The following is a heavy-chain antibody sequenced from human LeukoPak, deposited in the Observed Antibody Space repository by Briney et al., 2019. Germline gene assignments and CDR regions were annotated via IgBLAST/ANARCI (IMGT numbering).Heavy chain of an antibody. D-gene: IGHD5-12*01. Sequence: GGSLRLSCAASGFTFSSYSMNWVRQAPGKGLEWVSSISSSSSYIYYADSVKGRFTISRDNAKNSLYLQMNSLRAEDTALYYCARDFSGYAPHYWGQGTLVTVSS. V-gene: IGHV3-21*04. J-gene: IGHJ4*02. CDR1: GFTFSSYS. CDR3: ARDFSGYAPHY. CDR2: ISSSSSYI.